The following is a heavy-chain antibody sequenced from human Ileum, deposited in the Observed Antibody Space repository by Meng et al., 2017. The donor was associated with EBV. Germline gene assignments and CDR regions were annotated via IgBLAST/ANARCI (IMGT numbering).Heavy chain of an antibody. Sequence: LVKPYAPLSLPGAVSGRSIRGGTWWSWVLKHPGKGLEWIGKIYHSGITIYNPSLKRRVTMSVDNSKNQFSLKLNSMTAADTAVYYCARDPTGGEDHQRVWGQGTLVTVSS. V-gene: IGHV4-4*02. J-gene: IGHJ4*02. CDR3: ARDPTGGEDHQRV. CDR1: GRSIRGGTW. D-gene: IGHD1-14*01. CDR2: IYHSGIT.